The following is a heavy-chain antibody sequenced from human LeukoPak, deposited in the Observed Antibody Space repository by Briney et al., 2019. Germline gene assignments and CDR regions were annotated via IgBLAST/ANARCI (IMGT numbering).Heavy chain of an antibody. V-gene: IGHV3-7*01. D-gene: IGHD4-23*01. Sequence: PSETLSLTCTVSGGSISGHYWTWIRQPPGKGLEWVANINQDGSEKDYVDSVKGRFTISRDNAKKSQYLQMNSLRVEDTAVYYCARRVVLGTPHFDYWGQGTLVTVSS. CDR2: INQDGSEK. CDR1: GGSISGHY. CDR3: ARRVVLGTPHFDY. J-gene: IGHJ4*02.